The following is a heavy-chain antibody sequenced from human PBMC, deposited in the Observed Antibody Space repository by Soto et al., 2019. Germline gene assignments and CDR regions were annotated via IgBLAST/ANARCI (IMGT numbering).Heavy chain of an antibody. D-gene: IGHD6-19*01. V-gene: IGHV4-4*07. Sequence: SETLSLTCSVSGADINTYSWTWIRQPAGKGLEWIGRIYTSASINYNPSLRGRVTLSVDTSTNQVSLKLASVTAADTAVYYCARDREAGYNFYYGMDVWGQGTAVTVSS. J-gene: IGHJ6*02. CDR1: GADINTYS. CDR2: IYTSASI. CDR3: ARDREAGYNFYYGMDV.